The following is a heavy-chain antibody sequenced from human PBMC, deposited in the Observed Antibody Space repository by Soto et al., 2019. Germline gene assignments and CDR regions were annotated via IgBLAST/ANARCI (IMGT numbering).Heavy chain of an antibody. CDR1: GFTFNNYA. CDR3: AKGRGGSGSLTPRVDF. V-gene: IGHV3-23*01. Sequence: EVQLLESGGGLVQPGGSLRLSCAASGFTFNNYAMTWVRQAPGKGLEWVSAISGGGDTTSYADSVKGRFTVSRDGSKNTLYLQMSSQRAEDPALYYCAKGRGGSGSLTPRVDFWGQETLVTVS. CDR2: ISGGGDTT. D-gene: IGHD3-10*01. J-gene: IGHJ4*02.